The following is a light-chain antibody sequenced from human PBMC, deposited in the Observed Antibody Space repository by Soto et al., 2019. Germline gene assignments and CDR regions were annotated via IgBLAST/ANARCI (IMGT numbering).Light chain of an antibody. CDR2: EVS. J-gene: IGKJ5*01. CDR1: QSLLHITGETF. Sequence: DVVMTQTTLSLSVAPGQPASISCKSSQSLLHITGETFLFWYLQKPGQSPQLLIYEVSTRVSGVPDRFSGSGSGTDFTLEISRVETDDVGIYYCMQSTQLPPTFGQGTRLENK. CDR3: MQSTQLPPT. V-gene: IGKV2D-29*02.